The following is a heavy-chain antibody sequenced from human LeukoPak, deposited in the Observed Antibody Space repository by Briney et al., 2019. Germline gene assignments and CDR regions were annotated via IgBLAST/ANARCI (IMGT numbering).Heavy chain of an antibody. V-gene: IGHV1-2*02. D-gene: IGHD2-2*01. J-gene: IGHJ5*02. CDR1: GYTFSGYY. Sequence: ASVKVSCKASGYTFSGYYMHWVRQAPGQGLEWMGWIDGKSGDTNYAQKFQGRVTMTRDTSISTAYMEVSRLRSDDTAVYYCAREGKYCSATSCESFNWFDPWGQGTLVTVSS. CDR2: IDGKSGDT. CDR3: AREGKYCSATSCESFNWFDP.